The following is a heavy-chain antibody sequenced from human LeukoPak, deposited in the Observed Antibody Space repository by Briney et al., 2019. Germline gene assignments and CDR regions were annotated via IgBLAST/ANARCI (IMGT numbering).Heavy chain of an antibody. CDR2: IKQDGSEK. CDR1: GFTFSSYW. V-gene: IGHV3-7*01. D-gene: IGHD6-19*01. J-gene: IGHJ4*02. Sequence: GGSLRLSCAASGFTFSSYWMSWVRQAPGKGLEWVANIKQDGSEKYYVDPVKGRFTISRDNAKNSLYLQMNSLRAEDTAVYYCARVGAPSSGWYLRYWGQGTLVTVSS. CDR3: ARVGAPSSGWYLRY.